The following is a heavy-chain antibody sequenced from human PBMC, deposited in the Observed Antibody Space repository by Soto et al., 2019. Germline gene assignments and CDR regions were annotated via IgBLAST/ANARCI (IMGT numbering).Heavy chain of an antibody. CDR1: GGTFSSYA. CDR2: INAGNGNT. J-gene: IGHJ4*02. V-gene: IGHV1-3*01. Sequence: ASVKVSCKASGGTFSSYAMHWVRQAPGQRLEWMGWINAGNGNTKYSQKFQGRVTITRDTSASTAYMELSSLRSEDTAVYYCAAGPYYDSSGYYYREAFDFDYWGQGTLVTVSS. CDR3: AAGPYYDSSGYYYREAFDFDY. D-gene: IGHD3-22*01.